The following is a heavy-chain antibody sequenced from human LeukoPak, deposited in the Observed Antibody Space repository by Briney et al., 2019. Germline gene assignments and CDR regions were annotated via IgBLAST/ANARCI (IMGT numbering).Heavy chain of an antibody. V-gene: IGHV4-39*01. J-gene: IGHJ4*02. D-gene: IGHD3-22*01. CDR2: IYYSGST. CDR3: ARLPLLDYYDSSGYYRDY. CDR1: GGSISSGSYY. Sequence: KPSETLSLTCTVSGGSISSGSYYWGWIRQPPGKGLEWIGSIYYSGSTYYNPSLKSRVTISVDTSKNQFSLKLSSVTAADTAVYYCARLPLLDYYDSSGYYRDYWGQGTLVTVSS.